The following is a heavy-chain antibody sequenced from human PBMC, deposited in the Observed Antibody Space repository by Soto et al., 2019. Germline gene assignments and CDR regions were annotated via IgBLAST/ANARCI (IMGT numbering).Heavy chain of an antibody. CDR3: ARGLEACYYVAY. CDR1: GFNFSSYA. V-gene: IGHV3-23*01. D-gene: IGHD3-22*01. J-gene: IGHJ4*02. CDR2: ITTSGDRS. Sequence: EVQLLESGGRLIQPGGSLRLSCAASGFNFSSYAMSWIRQAPGKGPEWVAGITTSGDRSGYADSVKGRFTVSRDNSQNTMYLQLNSLRGDDTAIYYCARGLEACYYVAYWGQGTLVTVSS.